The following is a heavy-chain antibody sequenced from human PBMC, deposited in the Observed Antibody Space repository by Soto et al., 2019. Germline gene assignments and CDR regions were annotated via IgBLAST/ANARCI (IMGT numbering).Heavy chain of an antibody. CDR2: VYYSGST. V-gene: IGHV4-39*01. CDR3: ARHPTFSGWEYYFDY. J-gene: IGHJ4*02. Sequence: QLQLQESGPGLVKPSETLSLTCSVSGDSVSSSNFYWGWIRQPPGKGLEWIGSVYYSGSTYYNPSLKSRVTMSVDTSKNQCSLKLSSVTAADAAVYYCARHPTFSGWEYYFDYWGQGTLVTVSS. D-gene: IGHD6-19*01. CDR1: GDSVSSSNFY.